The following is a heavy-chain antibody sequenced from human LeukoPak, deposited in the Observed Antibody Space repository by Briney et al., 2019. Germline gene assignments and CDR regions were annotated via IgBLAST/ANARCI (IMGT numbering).Heavy chain of an antibody. CDR3: ARDPFDYGDYDLDSFAFDI. V-gene: IGHV5-51*01. Sequence: LGESLKISCKGSGYSFTSYWIGWVRQMPGKGLEWMGIIYPGDSDTRYSPSFQGQVTISADKSITTAYLQWSGLKASDTAMYYCARDPFDYGDYDLDSFAFDIWGQGTMVTVSS. J-gene: IGHJ3*02. CDR1: GYSFTSYW. D-gene: IGHD4-17*01. CDR2: IYPGDSDT.